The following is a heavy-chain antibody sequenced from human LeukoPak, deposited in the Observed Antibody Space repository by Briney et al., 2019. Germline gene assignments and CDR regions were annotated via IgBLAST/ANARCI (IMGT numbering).Heavy chain of an antibody. V-gene: IGHV3-73*01. CDR2: IRSKANSYAT. CDR1: GFTFSGSA. CDR3: TRHGDILTGYYFDY. J-gene: IGHJ4*02. D-gene: IGHD3-9*01. Sequence: AGSLKLSCAASGFTFSGSAMHWVRQASRKGLEWVGRIRSKANSYATAYAASVKGRFTISRDDSKNTAYLQMNSLKTEDTAVYYCTRHGDILTGYYFDYWGQGTLVTVSS.